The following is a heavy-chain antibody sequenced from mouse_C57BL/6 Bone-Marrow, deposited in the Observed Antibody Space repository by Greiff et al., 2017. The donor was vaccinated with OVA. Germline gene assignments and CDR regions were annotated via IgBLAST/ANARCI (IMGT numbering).Heavy chain of an antibody. J-gene: IGHJ4*01. Sequence: ESGPGLVKPSQSLSLSCSVTGYSITSGYFCYLIRPPPGNQLGWMVIRSYAGSNNYNQSLKNQIPITRATSKNQFFLKLNSVTTEDTAAYYCARDGNYYAMDYWGQGTSVTVSS. D-gene: IGHD2-1*01. V-gene: IGHV3-6*01. CDR2: RSYAGSN. CDR3: ARDGNYYAMDY. CDR1: GYSITSGYF.